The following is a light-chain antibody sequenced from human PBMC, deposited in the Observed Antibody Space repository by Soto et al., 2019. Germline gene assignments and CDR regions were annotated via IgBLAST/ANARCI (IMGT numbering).Light chain of an antibody. Sequence: SYELTQPPSVSVSPGQTASITCSGDKLGDKYVCWYQLKPGQSPVLVIYQDSTRPSVIPERFSGSNSGNTATLTISGSQAMDEADYYCQAWDITAVVFGGGTQLTVL. CDR3: QAWDITAVV. V-gene: IGLV3-1*01. CDR1: KLGDKY. CDR2: QDS. J-gene: IGLJ2*01.